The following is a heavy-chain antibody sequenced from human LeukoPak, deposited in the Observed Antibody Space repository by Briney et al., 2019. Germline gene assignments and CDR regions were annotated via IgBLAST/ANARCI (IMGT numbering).Heavy chain of an antibody. CDR2: INHSGST. J-gene: IGHJ3*02. CDR1: GGSISSYY. D-gene: IGHD3-10*01. V-gene: IGHV4-34*01. Sequence: SETLSLTCTVSGGSISSYYWSWIRQPPGKGLEWIGEINHSGSTNYNPSLKSRVTISVDTSKNQFSLKLSSVTAADTAVYYCARRYYYGSGSYYSGRSAFDIWGQGTMVTVSS. CDR3: ARRYYYGSGSYYSGRSAFDI.